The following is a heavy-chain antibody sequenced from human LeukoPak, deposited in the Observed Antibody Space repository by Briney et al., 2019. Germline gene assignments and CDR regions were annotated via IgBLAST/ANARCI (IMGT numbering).Heavy chain of an antibody. J-gene: IGHJ6*02. Sequence: PGGSLRLSCAASGFTFSNHWMHWVREVPGKGLVSVSRIHIDENRKTYADSVKGRFTISRDNAKNTLYLQMNSLGVEGTAVYYCVRGSSDWNGMDVWGQGTTVTVSS. D-gene: IGHD6-19*01. CDR3: VRGSSDWNGMDV. CDR1: GFTFSNHW. CDR2: IHIDENRK. V-gene: IGHV3-74*01.